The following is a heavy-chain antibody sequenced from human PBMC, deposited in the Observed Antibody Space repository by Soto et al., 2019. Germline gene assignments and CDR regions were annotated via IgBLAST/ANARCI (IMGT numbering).Heavy chain of an antibody. CDR1: GGSISSYY. V-gene: IGHV4-59*01. CDR3: ARDYSDSSGYYAIDY. J-gene: IGHJ4*02. D-gene: IGHD3-22*01. Sequence: SETLSLTCTVSGGSISSYYWSWIRQPPGKGLEWIGYIYYSGSTNYNPSLKSRVTISVDTSKNQFSLKLSSVTAADTAVYYCARDYSDSSGYYAIDYWGQGTLVTVSS. CDR2: IYYSGST.